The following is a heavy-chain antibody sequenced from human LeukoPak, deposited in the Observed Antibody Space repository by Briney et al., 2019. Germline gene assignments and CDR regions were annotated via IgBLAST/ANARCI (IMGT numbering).Heavy chain of an antibody. J-gene: IGHJ4*02. Sequence: GGSLRLSRAASGFTFSTYNMNWVRQAAGKGLEWVSFISSGSEIIYYADSVKGRFTVSRDNAKNSLNLQMNSLRDEDTAVYYCARDEGITGTALNYWGQGTLVTVSS. CDR2: ISSGSEII. D-gene: IGHD1-20*01. CDR3: ARDEGITGTALNY. CDR1: GFTFSTYN. V-gene: IGHV3-48*02.